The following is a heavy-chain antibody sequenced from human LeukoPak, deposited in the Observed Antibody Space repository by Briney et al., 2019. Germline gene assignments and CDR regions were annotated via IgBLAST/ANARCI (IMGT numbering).Heavy chain of an antibody. Sequence: GGSLRLSCAASGFTFSIYSMSWVRQAPGKGLEWVSSISRSSSYIYYADSMKGRFTISRDNANNSLFLQMNSLRAEDTAVYYCARGGVSVGGNFDYWGQGTLVTVSS. D-gene: IGHD4-23*01. CDR1: GFTFSIYS. CDR3: ARGGVSVGGNFDY. CDR2: ISRSSSYI. V-gene: IGHV3-21*01. J-gene: IGHJ4*02.